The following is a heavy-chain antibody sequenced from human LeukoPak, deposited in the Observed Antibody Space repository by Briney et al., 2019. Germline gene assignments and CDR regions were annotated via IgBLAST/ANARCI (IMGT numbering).Heavy chain of an antibody. J-gene: IGHJ4*02. D-gene: IGHD2-8*02. CDR1: GFTFSEYW. Sequence: GGSLRLSCAASGFTFSEYWMSWVRQAPGKGLEWVANIKEDGGEKYYVDSMKGRFTISRDNAKNSLYLQMNSLRAEDTAVYYCARESSSGPFDYWGQGTLVTVSS. V-gene: IGHV3-7*01. CDR2: IKEDGGEK. CDR3: ARESSSGPFDY.